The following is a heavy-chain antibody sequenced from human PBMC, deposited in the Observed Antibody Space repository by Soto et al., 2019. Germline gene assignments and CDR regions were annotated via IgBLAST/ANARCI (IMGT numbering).Heavy chain of an antibody. CDR2: ISGSGGTI. V-gene: IGHV3-23*01. CDR3: AKKSGSSATFDF. D-gene: IGHD6-13*01. CDR1: GFIFSIYA. J-gene: IGHJ4*02. Sequence: GGSLRLSCEASGFIFSIYAMSWVRQAPGKGLERVSAISGSGGTIYYADSVRGRFTISRDNSRNTLYLQMSNLRAEDTAVYYCAKKSGSSATFDFWGQGTLVTVSS.